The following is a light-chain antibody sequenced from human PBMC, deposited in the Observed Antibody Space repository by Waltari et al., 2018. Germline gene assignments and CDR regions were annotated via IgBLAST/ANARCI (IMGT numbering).Light chain of an antibody. CDR2: GVD. Sequence: QSVLTQPRSVSGSPGQSVAISCTGTSSDVGAYDYVSWYQQYPGKAPKVMIYGVDKSPSGVPVRFSGSKSGNTASLTSSGLQAEDEADYYCCSYANAKWVFGGGTRLTVL. V-gene: IGLV2-11*01. CDR1: SSDVGAYDY. J-gene: IGLJ3*02. CDR3: CSYANAKWV.